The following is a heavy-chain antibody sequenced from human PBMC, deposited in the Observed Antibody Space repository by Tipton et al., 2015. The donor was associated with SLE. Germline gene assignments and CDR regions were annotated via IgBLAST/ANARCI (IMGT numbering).Heavy chain of an antibody. V-gene: IGHV4-59*01. CDR1: GGVISEYY. CDR3: ARSDGGY. J-gene: IGHJ4*02. D-gene: IGHD3-16*01. Sequence: LRLSCTVSGGVISEYYWGWIRQPPGKRLEWIGYIYSSGSTNYNSSLESRVTISIDTSRNQFSLKLTSVTAADTAVYYRARSDGGYWGQGTLVTVSS. CDR2: IYSSGST.